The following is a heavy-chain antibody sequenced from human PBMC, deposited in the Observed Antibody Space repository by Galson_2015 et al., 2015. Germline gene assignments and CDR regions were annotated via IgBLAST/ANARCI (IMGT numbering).Heavy chain of an antibody. V-gene: IGHV3-15*01. J-gene: IGHJ4*02. CDR1: GFTFSNAW. CDR2: IKSKTDGGTT. CDR3: TTDRLWWYDMTYDY. Sequence: LRLSCAASGFTFSNAWMRWVRQAPGKGLEWVGRIKSKTDGGTTDYAAPVKGRFTISRDDSKNTLYLQMNSLKTEDTAVYYCTTDRLWWYDMTYDYWGQGTLVTVSS. D-gene: IGHD2-21*01.